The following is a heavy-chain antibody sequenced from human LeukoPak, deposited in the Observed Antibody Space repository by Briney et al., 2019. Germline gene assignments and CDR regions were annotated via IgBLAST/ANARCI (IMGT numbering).Heavy chain of an antibody. J-gene: IGHJ4*02. Sequence: ASEKVSCKVSGYALTELSMHWVRQAPGKGLEWMGGFDPEDGETIYAQKFQGRVTMTEDTSTDTAYMELSSLRSEDTAVYYCATPNYYDSSGYYYYWGQGTLVTVSS. D-gene: IGHD3-22*01. V-gene: IGHV1-24*01. CDR1: GYALTELS. CDR2: FDPEDGET. CDR3: ATPNYYDSSGYYYY.